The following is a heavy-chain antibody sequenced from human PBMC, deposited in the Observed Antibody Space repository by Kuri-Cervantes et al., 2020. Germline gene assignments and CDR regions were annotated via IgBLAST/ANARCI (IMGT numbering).Heavy chain of an antibody. V-gene: IGHV4-4*03. CDR3: ARNRYSSGWYERGFDH. CDR1: GGSISSSNW. Sequence: PEPRSLNCVSTGGSISSSNWWSWVRQPPGKGLEWIGEIYHSGSTNYNPSLKSRVTISVDKSKNQFSLKLSSVTAADTAVYYCARNRYSSGWYERGFDHEGQGTLVTVSS. J-gene: IGHJ4*02. CDR2: IYHSGST. D-gene: IGHD6-19*01.